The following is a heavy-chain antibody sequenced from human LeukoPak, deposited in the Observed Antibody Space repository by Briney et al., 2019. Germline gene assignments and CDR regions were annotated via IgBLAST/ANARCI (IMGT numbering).Heavy chain of an antibody. CDR3: ARGRSAIYCSSTSCSQAIYYMDV. V-gene: IGHV1-69*06. J-gene: IGHJ6*03. D-gene: IGHD2-2*01. Sequence: ASVKVSCKASGGTFSSYAISWVRQAPGQGLEWMGGIIPIFGTANYAQKFQGRVTITADKSTSTAYMELSSLRSEDTAVYYCARGRSAIYCSSTSCSQAIYYMDVWGKGTTVTISS. CDR2: IIPIFGTA. CDR1: GGTFSSYA.